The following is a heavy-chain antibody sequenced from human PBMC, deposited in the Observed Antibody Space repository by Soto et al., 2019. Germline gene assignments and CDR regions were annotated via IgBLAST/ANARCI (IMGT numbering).Heavy chain of an antibody. CDR3: AKEMIASTLADFFDY. J-gene: IGHJ4*02. CDR1: GFTFSNYG. Sequence: EVQLLESGGGLIQPGGSLRLSCEASGFTFSNYGMTWVRLAPGKGLEWVSTISGSGGRTFYADPVKGRFTISRDNSKNTLYLQMSRLRAEDTAVYYCAKEMIASTLADFFDYWGQGTLVTVSS. V-gene: IGHV3-23*01. CDR2: ISGSGGRT. D-gene: IGHD2-21*01.